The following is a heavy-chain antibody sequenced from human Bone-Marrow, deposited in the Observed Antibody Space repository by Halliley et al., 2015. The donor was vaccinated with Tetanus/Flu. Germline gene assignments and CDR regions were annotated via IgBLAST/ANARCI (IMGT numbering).Heavy chain of an antibody. D-gene: IGHD3-3*01. CDR2: ISGSGSNI. V-gene: IGHV3-23*01. Sequence: VSSISGSGSNIDYADSVKGRFTISRDNSKNTLYLQMSSLRAEDTATYFCARRYYDFWTHVDYWGQGTLVTVSS. J-gene: IGHJ4*02. CDR3: ARRYYDFWTHVDY.